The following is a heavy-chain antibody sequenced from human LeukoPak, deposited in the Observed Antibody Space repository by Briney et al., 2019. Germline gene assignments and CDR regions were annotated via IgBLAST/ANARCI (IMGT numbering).Heavy chain of an antibody. CDR1: GFTFSSYA. CDR3: ATLPGRIAPLDY. D-gene: IGHD6-13*01. V-gene: IGHV3-23*01. J-gene: IGHJ4*02. Sequence: GGSLRLSCAASGFTFSSYAMSWVRQAPGKGLEWVSAISGSGGSTYYADSVKGRFTISRDNSKNTLCLQMNSLRAEDTAVYYYATLPGRIAPLDYWGQGTLVTVSS. CDR2: ISGSGGST.